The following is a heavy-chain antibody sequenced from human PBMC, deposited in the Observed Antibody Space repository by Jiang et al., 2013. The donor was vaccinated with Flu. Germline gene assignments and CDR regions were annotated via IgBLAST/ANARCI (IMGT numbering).Heavy chain of an antibody. CDR3: AKRDSSASYYFDC. V-gene: IGHV3-23*01. Sequence: RLSCAASGFTFSSYAMSWVRQAPGKGLEWVSAISGSGGTTYFADSVKGRFTISRDNSKNTLYLQMNSLRAEDTAVYYCAKRDSSASYYFDCWGQGTLVTVSS. CDR1: GFTFSSYA. D-gene: IGHD2-15*01. CDR2: ISGSGGTT. J-gene: IGHJ4*02.